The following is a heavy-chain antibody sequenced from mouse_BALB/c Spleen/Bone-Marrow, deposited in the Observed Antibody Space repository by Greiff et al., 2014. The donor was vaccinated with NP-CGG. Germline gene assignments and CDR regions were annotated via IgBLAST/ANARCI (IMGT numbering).Heavy chain of an antibody. CDR2: INPYNDDT. J-gene: IGHJ2*01. CDR3: ARSYGSPFAY. V-gene: IGHV1-14*01. Sequence: VQLQQSGPELVKPGASVKMSCKASGYTFTSYIMHWVKQKPGKGLEWIGYINPYNDDTKYNEKFKGKATLTSDKSSSTAYMELSSLTAEVSAVYYCARSYGSPFAYWGQGTTLTVSS. CDR1: GYTFTSYI. D-gene: IGHD1-1*01.